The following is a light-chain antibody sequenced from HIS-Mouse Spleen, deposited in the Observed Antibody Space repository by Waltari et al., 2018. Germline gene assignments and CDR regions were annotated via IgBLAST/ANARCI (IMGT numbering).Light chain of an antibody. V-gene: IGLV3-10*01. CDR2: EDS. Sequence: SYELTQPPSVSVSPGQTARVTCSGDALPKKYAYWYQRKSGQAPVLVIYEDSKRPSGFPERFSGSSSGTMATLTISGAQVEDEADYYCYSTDSSGNHRVFGGGTKLTVL. CDR3: YSTDSSGNHRV. J-gene: IGLJ2*01. CDR1: ALPKKY.